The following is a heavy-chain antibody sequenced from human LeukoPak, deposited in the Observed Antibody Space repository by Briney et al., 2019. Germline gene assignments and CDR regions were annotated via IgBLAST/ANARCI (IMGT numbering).Heavy chain of an antibody. CDR3: ARGRRWLQSRPHAFDI. J-gene: IGHJ3*02. CDR1: GGSFSGYY. D-gene: IGHD5-24*01. V-gene: IGHV4-34*01. CDR2: INHSGST. Sequence: PSETLSLTCAVYGGSFSGYYWSWIRQPPGKGLEWIGEINHSGSTNYNPSLKSRVTISVDTSKNQFSLKLSSVTAADTAVYYCARGRRWLQSRPHAFDIWGQGTMVTVSS.